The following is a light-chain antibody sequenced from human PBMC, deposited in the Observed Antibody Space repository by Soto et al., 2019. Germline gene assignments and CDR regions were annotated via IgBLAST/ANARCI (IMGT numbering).Light chain of an antibody. Sequence: IQMTQSPSTLSGSVGDRVTITCRASQTISSWLAWYQQKPGKAPKLLIYKASTLKSGVPSRFSGSGSGTEFTLTISSLQPDDFATYYCQHYNSYSPWTFGPGTKVDIK. V-gene: IGKV1-5*03. J-gene: IGKJ1*01. CDR2: KAS. CDR3: QHYNSYSPWT. CDR1: QTISSW.